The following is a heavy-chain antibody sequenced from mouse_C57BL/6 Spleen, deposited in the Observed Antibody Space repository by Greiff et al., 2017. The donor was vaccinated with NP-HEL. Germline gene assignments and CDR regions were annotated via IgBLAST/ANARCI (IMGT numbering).Heavy chain of an antibody. CDR2: IHPSDSDT. V-gene: IGHV1-63*01. Sequence: VQLQQSGAELVRPGTSVKMSCKASGYTFTNYWIGWAKQRPGHGLEWIGRIHPSDSDTNYNQKFKGKATLTVDKSSSTAYMQLSSLTSEDSAVYYCAIPNYYAMDYWGQGTSVTVSS. J-gene: IGHJ4*01. CDR3: AIPNYYAMDY. CDR1: GYTFTNYW.